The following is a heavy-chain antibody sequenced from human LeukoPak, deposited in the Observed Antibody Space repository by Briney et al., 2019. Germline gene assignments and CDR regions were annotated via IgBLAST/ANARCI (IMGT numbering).Heavy chain of an antibody. D-gene: IGHD3-10*01. CDR3: AKLLRGVVVPYFDY. Sequence: GGSLRLSCTASGITLSIYAMSWVRQAPGKGLEWVSGISGSGDRTYHADSVKGRFTISRDISKNTLFLQMNSLRAEDTAVYYCAKLLRGVVVPYFDYWGQGTLVTVSS. CDR1: GITLSIYA. J-gene: IGHJ4*02. V-gene: IGHV3-23*01. CDR2: ISGSGDRT.